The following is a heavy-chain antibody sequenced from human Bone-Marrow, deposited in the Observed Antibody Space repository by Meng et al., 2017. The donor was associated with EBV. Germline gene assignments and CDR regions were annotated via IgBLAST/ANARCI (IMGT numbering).Heavy chain of an antibody. Sequence: ESATRHVKPSGTLSLTCVFLGGSNRSSNWWIWVRQPPGKGLEWIGEIFYGVSTNYNPSLESRVTISVDKSKNQFSLKLSSVTAADTAVYYCAAGFRELVRSRDYWGQGTLVTVSS. CDR3: AAGFRELVRSRDY. V-gene: IGHV4-4*02. J-gene: IGHJ4*02. CDR2: IFYGVST. CDR1: GGSNRSSNW. D-gene: IGHD3-10*01.